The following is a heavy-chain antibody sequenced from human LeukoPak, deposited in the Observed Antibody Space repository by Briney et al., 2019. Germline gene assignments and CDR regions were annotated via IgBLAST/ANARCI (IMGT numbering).Heavy chain of an antibody. CDR3: ARISSGYYTFDY. CDR2: IYHSGST. D-gene: IGHD3-22*01. CDR1: GYSISSGYY. Sequence: SETLSLTCTVSGYSISSGYYWGWIRQPPGKGLEWIGSIYHSGSTYYDPSLKSRVTISVDTSKNQFSLKLSSVTAADTAVYYCARISSGYYTFDYWGQGTLVTVSS. J-gene: IGHJ4*02. V-gene: IGHV4-38-2*02.